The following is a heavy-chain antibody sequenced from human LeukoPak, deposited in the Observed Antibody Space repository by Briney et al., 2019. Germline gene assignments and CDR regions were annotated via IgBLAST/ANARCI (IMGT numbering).Heavy chain of an antibody. J-gene: IGHJ4*02. CDR3: ASSTVTHYPNPYYFDY. CDR2: IYYSGST. V-gene: IGHV4-31*03. Sequence: ASQTLSLTCTVSGGSISSGGYYWSWIRRHPGKGLEWIGYIYYSGSTYYNPSLKSRVTISVDTSKNQFSLKLSSVTAADTAVYYCASSTVTHYPNPYYFDYWGQGTLVTVSS. D-gene: IGHD4-17*01. CDR1: GGSISSGGYY.